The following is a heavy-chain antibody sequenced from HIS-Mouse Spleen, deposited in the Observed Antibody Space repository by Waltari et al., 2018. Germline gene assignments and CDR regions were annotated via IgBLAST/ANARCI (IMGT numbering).Heavy chain of an antibody. CDR3: ARRGGNDY. CDR1: GFTFSRYW. CDR2: IKQDGSEK. V-gene: IGHV3-7*01. Sequence: EVQLVESGGGLVQPGGSLSLSCAASGFTFSRYWMSWVRQAPGKGLEWVANIKQDGSEKYYVDSVKGRFTISRGNAKNSLYLQMNSLRAEDTAVYYCARRGGNDYWGQGTLVTVSS. D-gene: IGHD2-15*01. J-gene: IGHJ4*02.